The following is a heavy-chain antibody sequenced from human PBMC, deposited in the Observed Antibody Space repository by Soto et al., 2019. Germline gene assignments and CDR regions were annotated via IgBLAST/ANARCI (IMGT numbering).Heavy chain of an antibody. V-gene: IGHV1-2*04. Sequence: ASVKVSCKASGYTFTGYYMHWVRQAPGQGLEWMGWINPNSGGTNYAQKFQGWVTMTRDTSISTAYMELSRLRSDDTAVYYCARGYCSGGSCYSAPYDYYSGMDVWGQGTTVTVSS. CDR3: ARGYCSGGSCYSAPYDYYSGMDV. D-gene: IGHD2-15*01. CDR1: GYTFTGYY. J-gene: IGHJ6*02. CDR2: INPNSGGT.